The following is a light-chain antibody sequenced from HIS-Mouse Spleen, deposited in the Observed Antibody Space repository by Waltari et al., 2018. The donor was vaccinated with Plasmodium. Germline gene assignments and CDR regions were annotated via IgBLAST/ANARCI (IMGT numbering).Light chain of an antibody. CDR2: GAS. J-gene: IGKJ3*01. Sequence: EIVMPQSPATLSVSPGERATLSCRARQSCSSNLAWYQQKPGQAPRLLIYGASTRATGIPARFSGSGSGTEFTPTISSLQSEDFAVYYCQQYNNWSFTFGPGTKVDIK. V-gene: IGKV3-15*01. CDR3: QQYNNWSFT. CDR1: QSCSSN.